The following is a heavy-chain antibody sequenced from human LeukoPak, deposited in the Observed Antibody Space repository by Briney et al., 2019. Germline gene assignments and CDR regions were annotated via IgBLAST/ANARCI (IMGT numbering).Heavy chain of an antibody. J-gene: IGHJ4*02. CDR1: GSTFSSYW. V-gene: IGHV3-7*01. CDR2: IKQDGSEK. D-gene: IGHD3-10*01. Sequence: GGSLRLSCAASGSTFSSYWMSWVRQAPGKGLEWVANIKQDGSEKYYVDSVKGRFTFSRDNAKNSLYLQMNTLRAEDTAVYYCARDRSTSGRQYWGQGTLVTVSS. CDR3: ARDRSTSGRQY.